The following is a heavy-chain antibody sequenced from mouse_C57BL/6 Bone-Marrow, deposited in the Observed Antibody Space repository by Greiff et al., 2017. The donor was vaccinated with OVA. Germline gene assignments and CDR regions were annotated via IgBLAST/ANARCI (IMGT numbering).Heavy chain of an antibody. CDR3: ATGITTVVNFDV. CDR1: GYTFTSYW. D-gene: IGHD1-1*01. Sequence: QVQLQQPGAELVMPGASVKLSCKASGYTFTSYWMHWVKQRPGQGLEWIGEIDPSDSYTNYNQEFKGKSTLTVDKSSSTAYMQLSSLTSEDSAVYYCATGITTVVNFDVWGTGTTVTVSS. J-gene: IGHJ1*03. CDR2: IDPSDSYT. V-gene: IGHV1-69*01.